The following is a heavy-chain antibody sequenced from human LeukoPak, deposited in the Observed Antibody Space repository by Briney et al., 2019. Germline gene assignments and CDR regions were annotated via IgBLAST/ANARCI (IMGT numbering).Heavy chain of an antibody. CDR3: ASLRRVDYTGFDY. J-gene: IGHJ4*02. D-gene: IGHD5-24*01. CDR1: GGSISTDTYY. V-gene: IGHV4-39*02. Sequence: NPSETLSLTCTVSGGSISTDTYYWGWVRQPPGKGLEWIGSISYSGSTYYNPSLKSRVTISVDTSKNNFSLRLSSLTAADTAVYYCASLRRVDYTGFDYWGQGNLVTVSS. CDR2: ISYSGST.